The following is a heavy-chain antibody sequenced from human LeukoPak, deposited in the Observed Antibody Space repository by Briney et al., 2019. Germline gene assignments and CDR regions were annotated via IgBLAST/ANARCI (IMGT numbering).Heavy chain of an antibody. J-gene: IGHJ6*02. Sequence: PGGSLRLSCAASGFSFSDDFMSWIRQAPGQRPEWVSYISHSGYTIQYADSVKGRFTISRDNARNSLYLQMNSLRAEDTAVYYCARERGDIVAFWGQGTTVTVSS. CDR1: GFSFSDDF. CDR2: ISHSGYTI. V-gene: IGHV3-11*01. D-gene: IGHD2-15*01. CDR3: ARERGDIVAF.